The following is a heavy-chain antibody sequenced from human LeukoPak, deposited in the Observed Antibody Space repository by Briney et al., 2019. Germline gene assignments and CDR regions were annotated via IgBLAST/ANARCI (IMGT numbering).Heavy chain of an antibody. Sequence: ASVKVSCKASGYTFTSYYMHWVRQAPGQGLEWMGIINPSGDSTSYAQKFQGRVTMTRDMSTSTVYMELSSLRSEDTAVYYCASLIQNVYYGSEGAGYFDLWGRGTLVTVSS. CDR3: ASLIQNVYYGSEGAGYFDL. V-gene: IGHV1-46*01. D-gene: IGHD3-10*01. CDR1: GYTFTSYY. CDR2: INPSGDST. J-gene: IGHJ2*01.